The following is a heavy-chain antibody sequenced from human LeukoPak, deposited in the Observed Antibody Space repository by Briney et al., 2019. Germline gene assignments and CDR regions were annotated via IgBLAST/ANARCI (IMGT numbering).Heavy chain of an antibody. CDR2: IWYDGSNK. D-gene: IGHD3-22*01. V-gene: IGHV3-33*01. Sequence: GGSLRLSCAASGFTFSSYGMHWVRQAPGKGLVWVAVIWYDGSNKYYADSVKGRFTISRDNSKNTLYLQMNSLRAEDTAVYYCARDHYYDSSGYYYGESYWGQGTLVTVSS. CDR1: GFTFSSYG. J-gene: IGHJ4*02. CDR3: ARDHYYDSSGYYYGESY.